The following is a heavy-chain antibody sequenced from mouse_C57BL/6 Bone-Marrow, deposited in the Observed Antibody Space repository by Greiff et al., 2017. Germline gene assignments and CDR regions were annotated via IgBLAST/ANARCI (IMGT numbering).Heavy chain of an antibody. D-gene: IGHD1-1*01. J-gene: IGHJ3*01. V-gene: IGHV1-54*01. CDR3: ARLNYGSSYASFAY. Sequence: VKLQQSGAELVRPGTSVKVSCKASGYAFTYYLIEWVKQRPGQGLEWIGVINPGSGGTNYNEKFKGKATLTADKSSSTAYMQLSSLTSEDSAVYFCARLNYGSSYASFAYWGQGTLVTVSA. CDR1: GYAFTYYL. CDR2: INPGSGGT.